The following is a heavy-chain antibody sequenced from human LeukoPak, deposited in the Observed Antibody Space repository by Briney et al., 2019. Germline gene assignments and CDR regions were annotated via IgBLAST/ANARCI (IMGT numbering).Heavy chain of an antibody. V-gene: IGHV1-2*02. Sequence: VASVKVSCKASGYTFTGYYMHWVRQAPGQGLEWMGWINPNSGGTNYAQKFQGRVTMTRDTSISTAYMELSRLRSDDTAVYYCARDRSGWYGGDYWGQGTLVTVSS. D-gene: IGHD6-19*01. CDR3: ARDRSGWYGGDY. CDR2: INPNSGGT. CDR1: GYTFTGYY. J-gene: IGHJ4*02.